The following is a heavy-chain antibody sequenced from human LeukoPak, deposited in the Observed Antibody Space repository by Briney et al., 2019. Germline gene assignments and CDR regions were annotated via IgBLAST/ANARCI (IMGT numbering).Heavy chain of an antibody. CDR1: GYSFTGYY. CDR2: VNPNSGGT. CDR3: AKEGYSSY. Sequence: ASVKVSCKASGYSFTGYYMHWVRQAPGQGLEWMGWVNPNSGGTTYAQKFQGRVTMTRDTSISTAYMELSRLRSDDTAVYYCAKEGYSSYWGQGTLVTVSS. J-gene: IGHJ4*02. V-gene: IGHV1-2*02. D-gene: IGHD4-11*01.